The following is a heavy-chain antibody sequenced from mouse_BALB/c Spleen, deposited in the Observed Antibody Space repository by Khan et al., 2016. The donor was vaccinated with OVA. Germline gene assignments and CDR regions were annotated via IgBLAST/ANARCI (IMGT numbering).Heavy chain of an antibody. CDR2: INTYTGEP. J-gene: IGHJ3*01. V-gene: IGHV9-3-1*01. Sequence: QIQLVQSGPELKKPGETVKISCKASGYTFTDYGMNWVKQAPGKDLKWMGWINTYTGEPTYADDFKGRFVFSLETSASTAYLQINNLKNEDSATYFCARSNGNYWFAYWGQGTLVTVSA. CDR1: GYTFTDYG. CDR3: ARSNGNYWFAY. D-gene: IGHD2-1*01.